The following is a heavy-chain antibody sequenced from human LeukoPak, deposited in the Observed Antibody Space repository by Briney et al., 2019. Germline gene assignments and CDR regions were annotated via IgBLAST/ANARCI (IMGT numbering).Heavy chain of an antibody. CDR2: ISAYNGNT. CDR1: GYTFTSYG. V-gene: IGHV1-18*01. CDR3: ASTAYQQNWFDP. D-gene: IGHD6-13*01. Sequence: ASVKVSCKASGYTFTSYGISWVRQAPGQGLEWMGWISAYNGNTNYAQKFQGRVTITADESTSTAYMELSSLRSEDTAVYYCASTAYQQNWFDPWGQGTLVTVSS. J-gene: IGHJ5*02.